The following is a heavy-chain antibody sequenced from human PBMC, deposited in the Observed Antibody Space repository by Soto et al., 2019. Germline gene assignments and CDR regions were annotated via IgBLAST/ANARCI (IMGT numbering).Heavy chain of an antibody. D-gene: IGHD3-10*01. CDR1: GFTFSDYY. V-gene: IGHV3-11*01. CDR3: ARSPVRVISVSASYMEG. J-gene: IGHJ6*03. Sequence: QVQLVESGGALVTPGGSLRLSCVASGFTFSDYYMSWIRQAPGKGLEWLSYISSSGKTNYYADSVKGRFTISRDNSQKAGHRQMNSLRGDDTAGYYCARSPVRVISVSASYMEGWGTGTGVSVSS. CDR2: ISSSGKTN.